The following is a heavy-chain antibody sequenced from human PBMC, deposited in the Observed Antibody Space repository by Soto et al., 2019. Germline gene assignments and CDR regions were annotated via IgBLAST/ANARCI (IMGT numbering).Heavy chain of an antibody. Sequence: SGPTLVNPTQTLALTCTFSGFSFDTGGMRVSWIRQPPGKALEWLARIDWDDNKFYTTSLKTRLSISKDPSKNQVVLTMTNMDPVDTATYFCARIKPYGDNFDHWGQGTLVTVSS. CDR2: IDWDDNK. D-gene: IGHD4-17*01. CDR3: ARIKPYGDNFDH. CDR1: GFSFDTGGMR. J-gene: IGHJ4*02. V-gene: IGHV2-70*04.